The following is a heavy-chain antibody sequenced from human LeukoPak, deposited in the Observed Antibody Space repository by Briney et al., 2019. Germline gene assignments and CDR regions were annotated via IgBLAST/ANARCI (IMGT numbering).Heavy chain of an antibody. CDR1: GFTFSSYW. J-gene: IGHJ4*02. CDR2: INSDGSTT. D-gene: IGHD6-19*01. Sequence: PGGSLRLSCEASGFTFSSYWMHWVRQVPGKGLVWVSRINSDGSTTTYADSVKGRFTISRDNAKNTLYLQMNSLRAEDTAVYYCATLISGWSLYWGQGTLVTVSS. CDR3: ATLISGWSLY. V-gene: IGHV3-74*03.